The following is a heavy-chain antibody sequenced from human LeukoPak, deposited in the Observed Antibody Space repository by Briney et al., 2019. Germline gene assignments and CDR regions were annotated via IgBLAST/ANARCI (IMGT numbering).Heavy chain of an antibody. J-gene: IGHJ4*02. CDR2: IKQDGSEK. Sequence: GGSLGLSCAVSGFTFSNYWMSWVRQAPGKGLEWVANIKQDGSEKNYVDSVKGRFTISRDNAKNSLYLQMNSLRAADTAVYYCASTQTFDYWGQGTLVTVSS. CDR3: ASTQTFDY. V-gene: IGHV3-7*01. CDR1: GFTFSNYW.